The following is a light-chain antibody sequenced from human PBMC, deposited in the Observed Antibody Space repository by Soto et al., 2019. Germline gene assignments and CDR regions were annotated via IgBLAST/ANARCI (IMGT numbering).Light chain of an antibody. Sequence: QSVLTQPPSASGTPGQRVTISCSGSSSNIGSNTVNWYQQLPGTAPKLXIXXXNQRPSGVPDRFSGSKSGTSASLAISGLQSEDEADYYCAAWDDSLNGVVFXGGTKLTVL. CDR3: AAWDDSLNGVV. V-gene: IGLV1-44*01. J-gene: IGLJ2*01. CDR2: XXN. CDR1: SSNIGSNT.